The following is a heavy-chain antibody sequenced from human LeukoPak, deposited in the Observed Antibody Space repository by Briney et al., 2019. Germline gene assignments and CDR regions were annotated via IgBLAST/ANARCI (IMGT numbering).Heavy chain of an antibody. CDR1: GYTFTSYY. J-gene: IGHJ4*02. Sequence: GASVTVSCKASGYTFTSYYMHWVRQAPGQGLEWMGIINPSGGSTSYAQKFQGRVTMTRDTSTSTVYMELSSLRSEDTAVYYCARDGTMVRGVITGNLDYWGQGTLVTVSS. CDR3: ARDGTMVRGVITGNLDY. CDR2: INPSGGST. V-gene: IGHV1-46*01. D-gene: IGHD3-10*01.